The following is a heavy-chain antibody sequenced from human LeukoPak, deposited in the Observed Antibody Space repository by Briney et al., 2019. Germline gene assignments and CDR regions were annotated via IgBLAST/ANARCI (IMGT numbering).Heavy chain of an antibody. CDR1: GFTFSTYA. V-gene: IGHV3-30*04. D-gene: IGHD6-13*01. CDR3: ARDGGQQLVFATKLHKWFDS. J-gene: IGHJ5*01. CDR2: ISYDGSNK. Sequence: GGSLRLSCAASGFTFSTYAMHWVRQAPGKGLEWVAVISYDGSNKYYADSVKGRFTISRDNSKTTLYLQMNSLREEYTPVYYCARDGGQQLVFATKLHKWFDSWGQGILVTVSS.